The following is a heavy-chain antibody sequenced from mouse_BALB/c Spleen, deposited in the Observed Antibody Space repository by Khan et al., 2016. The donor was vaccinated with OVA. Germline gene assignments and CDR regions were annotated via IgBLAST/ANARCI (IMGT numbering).Heavy chain of an antibody. Sequence: QIQLVQSGPELKKPGETVKISCKASGYTFTNYGMNWVKQAPGKGLKWMGWINTYTGEPTYADDFKGRVVFSLETPASTAYLQISNLQNEDMTTYFCARISSDWYSDVWGAGTTVTVS. D-gene: IGHD6-2*01. CDR3: ARISSDWYSDV. CDR1: GYTFTNYG. V-gene: IGHV9-1*02. CDR2: INTYTGEP. J-gene: IGHJ1*01.